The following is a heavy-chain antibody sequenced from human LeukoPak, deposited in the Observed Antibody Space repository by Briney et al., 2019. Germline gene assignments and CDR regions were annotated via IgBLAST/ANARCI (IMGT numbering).Heavy chain of an antibody. CDR2: ISSSSSTI. CDR1: GFTFSSYS. Sequence: GGSLRLSRAASGFTFSSYSMNWVRQAPGKGLEWVSYISSSSSTIYYADSVKGRFTISRDNAKNSLYLQINSLRAEDTAVYYCARVFPPLRSGSPAVGWGQGTLVTVSS. D-gene: IGHD1-26*01. CDR3: ARVFPPLRSGSPAVG. V-gene: IGHV3-48*01. J-gene: IGHJ4*02.